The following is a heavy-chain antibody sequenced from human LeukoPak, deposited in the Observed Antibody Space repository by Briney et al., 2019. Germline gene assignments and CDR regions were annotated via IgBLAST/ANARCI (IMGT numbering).Heavy chain of an antibody. CDR3: ARDLLSSFDY. CDR1: GYTFTSYD. CDR2: MNPNSGNT. J-gene: IGHJ4*02. D-gene: IGHD3-16*02. Sequence: ASVKVSCKASGYTFTSYDINWVRQATGQRLEWMGWMNPNSGNTNYAQKLQGRVTMTTDTSTSTAYMELRSLRSDDTAVYYCARDLLSSFDYWGQGTLVTVSS. V-gene: IGHV1-18*01.